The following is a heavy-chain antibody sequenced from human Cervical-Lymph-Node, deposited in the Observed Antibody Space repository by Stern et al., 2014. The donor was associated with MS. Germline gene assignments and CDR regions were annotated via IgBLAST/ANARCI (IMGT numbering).Heavy chain of an antibody. Sequence: LQLVVSGFEVPPPGASVKSSCKASGYTFTGHYMHWVRHAPGQALAWIGWINPKSGGTNYAQKFQGWVTMTRDTSISTAYMELSRLRSDDTAVYYCARGLVDTAMVSPYFDYWGQGTLVTVSS. CDR3: ARGLVDTAMVSPYFDY. CDR2: INPKSGGT. V-gene: IGHV1-2*04. CDR1: GYTFTGHY. J-gene: IGHJ4*02. D-gene: IGHD5-18*01.